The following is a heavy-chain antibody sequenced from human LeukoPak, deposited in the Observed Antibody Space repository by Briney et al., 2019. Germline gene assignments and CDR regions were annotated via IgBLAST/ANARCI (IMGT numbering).Heavy chain of an antibody. Sequence: SETLSLTCAVYGGSFSGYYWSWIRQPPGKGLEWIGEINHSGSTNYNPSLKSRVTISVDTSKNQFSLKLSSVTAADTAVYYCARRKYSGSYYRILHFDYWGQGTLVTVSS. CDR2: INHSGST. V-gene: IGHV4-34*01. CDR1: GGSFSGYY. D-gene: IGHD1-26*01. CDR3: ARRKYSGSYYRILHFDY. J-gene: IGHJ4*02.